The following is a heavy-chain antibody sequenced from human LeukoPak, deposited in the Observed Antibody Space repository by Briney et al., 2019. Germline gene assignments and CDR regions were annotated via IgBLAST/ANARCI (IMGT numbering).Heavy chain of an antibody. CDR3: ARGGGYYDILTGYPHYYFDY. CDR1: GGTFSSYA. J-gene: IGHJ4*02. Sequence: SVKVSCKASGGTFSSYAISWVRQAPGQGLEWMGGIIPIFGTANYAQKSQGRVTITADKSTSTAYMELSSLRSEDTAVYYCARGGGYYDILTGYPHYYFDYWGQGTLVTVSS. CDR2: IIPIFGTA. D-gene: IGHD3-9*01. V-gene: IGHV1-69*06.